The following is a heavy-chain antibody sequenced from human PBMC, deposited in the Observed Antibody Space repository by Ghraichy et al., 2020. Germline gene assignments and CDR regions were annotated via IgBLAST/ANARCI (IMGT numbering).Heavy chain of an antibody. CDR1: GFTFSNFA. D-gene: IGHD6-13*01. CDR3: VKAGGDF. CDR2: IKSSGRKA. Sequence: GGSLRLSCEASGFTFSNFAMTWVRQPPGMGLEWVSVIKSSGRKAEYVDSVRGRFTISRDNTNNILYLQMTNLRVEDTGRYYCVKAGGDFWGPGTVVTVSS. V-gene: IGHV3-23*05. J-gene: IGHJ4*02.